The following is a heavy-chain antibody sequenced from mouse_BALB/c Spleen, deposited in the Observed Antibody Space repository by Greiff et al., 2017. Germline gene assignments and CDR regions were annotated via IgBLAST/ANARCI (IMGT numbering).Heavy chain of an antibody. Sequence: QVQLKESGPGLVAPSQSLSITCTVSGFSLTSYDISWIRQPPGKGLEWLGVIWTGGGTNYNSAFMSRLSISKDNSKSQVFLKMNSLQTDDTAIYYCVREGGIPNSYYYAMDYWGQGTSVTVSS. V-gene: IGHV2-9-2*01. CDR3: VREGGIPNSYYYAMDY. D-gene: IGHD4-1*02. J-gene: IGHJ4*01. CDR1: GFSLTSYD. CDR2: IWTGGGT.